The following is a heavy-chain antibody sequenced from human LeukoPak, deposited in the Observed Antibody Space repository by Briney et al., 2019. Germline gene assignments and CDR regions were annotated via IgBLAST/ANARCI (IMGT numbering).Heavy chain of an antibody. D-gene: IGHD3-22*01. CDR1: GGSISSYY. Sequence: SETLSHTCTVSGGSISSYYWSWIRQPPGKGLEWIWYIYYSGSTNYNPSLKSRVTISVDTSKNQFSLKLSSVTAADTAVYYCARVFDSSGYYAPYYFDYWGQGTLVTVSS. CDR2: IYYSGST. CDR3: ARVFDSSGYYAPYYFDY. J-gene: IGHJ4*02. V-gene: IGHV4-59*01.